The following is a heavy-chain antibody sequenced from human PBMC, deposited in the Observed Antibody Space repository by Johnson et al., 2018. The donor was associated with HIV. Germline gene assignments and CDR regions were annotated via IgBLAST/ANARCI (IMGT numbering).Heavy chain of an antibody. J-gene: IGHJ3*02. CDR2: INWNGGST. CDR3: TSTARITIFGVVITQPDAFDI. CDR1: GFTFDDYG. Sequence: QLVESGGGLVQPGGSLRLSCVVSGFTFDDYGMSWVRQAPGKGLEWVSGINWNGGSTGYADSVKGRFTISRDNSKNTLYLQMNSLKTEDTAVYYCTSTARITIFGVVITQPDAFDIWGQGTMVTVSS. D-gene: IGHD3-3*01. V-gene: IGHV3-20*04.